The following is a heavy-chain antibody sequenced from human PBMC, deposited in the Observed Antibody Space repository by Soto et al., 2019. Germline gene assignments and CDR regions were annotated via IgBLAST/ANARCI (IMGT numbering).Heavy chain of an antibody. D-gene: IGHD6-19*01. J-gene: IGHJ5*02. CDR3: ARLYSSGWYGGNWFDP. V-gene: IGHV3-74*01. Sequence: EVPLVESGGGLVQPGGSLRLSCAASGFTFSSYWMHWVRQAPGKGLVWVSRINSDGSSTSSADSVKGRFTISRDNAKYTLYQQMKSLRAEDTAVYYGARLYSSGWYGGNWFDPSGQGTLVTVSS. CDR2: INSDGSST. CDR1: GFTFSSYW.